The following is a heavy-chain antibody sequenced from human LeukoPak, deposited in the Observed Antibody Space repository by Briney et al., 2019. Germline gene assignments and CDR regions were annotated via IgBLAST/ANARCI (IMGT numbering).Heavy chain of an antibody. Sequence: SETLPLTCTVSGGSISSYYWSWIRQPPGKGLEWTGYIYYSGSTNYNPSLKSRVTISVDTSKNQFSLKLSSVTAADTAVYYCARKSDDILTGYSPGMDVWGQGTTVTVSS. CDR2: IYYSGST. CDR3: ARKSDDILTGYSPGMDV. CDR1: GGSISSYY. V-gene: IGHV4-59*01. D-gene: IGHD3-9*01. J-gene: IGHJ6*02.